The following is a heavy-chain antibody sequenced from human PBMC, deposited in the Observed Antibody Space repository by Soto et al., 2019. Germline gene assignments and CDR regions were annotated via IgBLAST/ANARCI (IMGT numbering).Heavy chain of an antibody. CDR3: ARSAYGSGSYYAFDI. D-gene: IGHD3-10*01. J-gene: IGHJ3*02. CDR2: ITGGGGSK. CDR1: GFTFSSYA. V-gene: IGHV3-23*01. Sequence: PGGSLRLSCAASGFTFSSYAMSWVRQAPGKGLEWVSVITGGGGSKYYADSVKGRFTISRDNSKNTLYLQMNSLRAEDTAVYYCARSAYGSGSYYAFDIWGQGTMVTVSS.